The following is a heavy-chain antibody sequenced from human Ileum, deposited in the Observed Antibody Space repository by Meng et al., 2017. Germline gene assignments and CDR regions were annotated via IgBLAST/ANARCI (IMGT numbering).Heavy chain of an antibody. CDR3: VRNGDYSADH. D-gene: IGHD2-21*02. CDR2: IHHSGRT. J-gene: IGHJ4*02. CDR1: AGSGSLVYW. V-gene: IGHV4-4*03. Sequence: HLSDSRPGCAITHGALSRSYSRSAGSGSLVYWWIWCPQPPGQGMECIGEIHHSGRTNYNPSLKSRVTLSVDNANNQFSMSLTSVTAAYTAVYYCVRNGDYSADHWGQGILVTVSS.